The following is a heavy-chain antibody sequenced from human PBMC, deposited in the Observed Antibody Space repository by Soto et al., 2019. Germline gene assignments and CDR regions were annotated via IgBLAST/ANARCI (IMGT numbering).Heavy chain of an antibody. CDR1: GFIFKHHA. J-gene: IGHJ6*02. Sequence: QVQLVESGGGVVQPGRSLRLSCAASGFIFKHHAMHWVRQAVGKGLEWVAQIWYDGSHTYYTDSVKGRFTISRDNLKDMVYLQMDSLRAEDAAFYYCARDGHQRAPYAMDVWGQGTTVTVSS. V-gene: IGHV3-33*01. CDR2: IWYDGSHT. CDR3: ARDGHQRAPYAMDV.